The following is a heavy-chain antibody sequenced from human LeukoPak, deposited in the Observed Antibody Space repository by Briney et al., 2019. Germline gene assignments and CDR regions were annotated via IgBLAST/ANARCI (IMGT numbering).Heavy chain of an antibody. CDR2: ISSSTPTA. CDR3: ARDVGSYGTKGYCFDY. CDR1: GFTFSSYN. V-gene: IGHV3-48*02. Sequence: GGSLRLSCAASGFTFSSYNMNWVRQAPGKGLEWVSRISSSTPTAYYADSVKGRFTISRDNAKNSLYLQMNSLRDEDTAVYYCARDVGSYGTKGYCFDYWGQGTLVTVSS. D-gene: IGHD4-17*01. J-gene: IGHJ4*02.